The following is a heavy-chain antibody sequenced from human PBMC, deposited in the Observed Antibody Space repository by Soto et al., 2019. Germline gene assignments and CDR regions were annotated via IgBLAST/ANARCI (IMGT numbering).Heavy chain of an antibody. J-gene: IGHJ5*02. D-gene: IGHD2-8*01. CDR2: INQDGSDQ. Sequence: EVQVVESGGGLVQPGGSLRLSCAASGFIFSNHWMTWVRQVPGKGLEWVANINQDGSDQYYLASVKGRFTISRDNAKNSLFLQMNSLRVEDTAVYYCATSMRHTLDPWGQGTLVTVSS. V-gene: IGHV3-7*01. CDR3: ATSMRHTLDP. CDR1: GFIFSNHW.